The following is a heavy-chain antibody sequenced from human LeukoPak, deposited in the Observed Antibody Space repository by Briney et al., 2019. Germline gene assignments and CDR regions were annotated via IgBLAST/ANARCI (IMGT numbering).Heavy chain of an antibody. CDR1: GDSISSYY. CDR2: IYYSGST. J-gene: IGHJ6*03. CDR3: ARGGVVMGV. D-gene: IGHD3-16*01. Sequence: PETLSLTCTVSGDSISSYYWSWIRQPPGKGLEWIGYIYYSGSTNYNPPLKSRVTISVDTSKNQFSLNLSSVTAADTAVYYCARGGVVMGVWGKGTTVTVSS. V-gene: IGHV4-59*01.